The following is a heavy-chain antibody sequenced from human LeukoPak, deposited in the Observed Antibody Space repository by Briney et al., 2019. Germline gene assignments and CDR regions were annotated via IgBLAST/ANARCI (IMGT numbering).Heavy chain of an antibody. V-gene: IGHV3-21*01. CDR2: ISSSSSYI. CDR3: ARVGTMIVVDY. D-gene: IGHD3-22*01. Sequence: GGSLRLSCAASGFTFSSYSMNWVRQAPGKGLGWVSSISSSSSYIYYADSVKGRFTISRDNAKNSLYLQMNSLRAEDTAVYYCARVGTMIVVDYWGQGTLVTVSS. J-gene: IGHJ4*02. CDR1: GFTFSSYS.